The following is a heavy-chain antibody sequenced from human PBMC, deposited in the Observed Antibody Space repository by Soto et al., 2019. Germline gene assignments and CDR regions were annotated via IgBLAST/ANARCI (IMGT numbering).Heavy chain of an antibody. CDR1: GFTFSSYG. V-gene: IGHV3-33*01. D-gene: IGHD2-15*01. Sequence: GGSLRLSCAASGFTFSSYGMHWVRQAPGKGLELLAVIWYDGSNKYYADSVKGRFTISRDNSKNTLYLQMNSLRAEDTAVYYCARGAKLYYDYYTMDVWGQGTTVTVSS. CDR2: IWYDGSNK. J-gene: IGHJ6*02. CDR3: ARGAKLYYDYYTMDV.